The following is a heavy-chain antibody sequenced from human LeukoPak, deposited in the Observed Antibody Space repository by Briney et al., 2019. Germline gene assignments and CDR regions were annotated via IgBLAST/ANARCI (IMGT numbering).Heavy chain of an antibody. CDR1: GGSISSGGYY. J-gene: IGHJ4*02. CDR2: IYYSGST. V-gene: IGHV4-31*03. CDR3: ASVDTDMDIFDE. D-gene: IGHD5-18*01. Sequence: PSETLSLTCTVSGGSISSGGYYWSWIRQHPGKGLEWIGYIYYSGSTYYNPSLKSRVTISVDTSKNQFSLKLSSVTAADTAVYYCASVDTDMDIFDEWGQGTLVTVSS.